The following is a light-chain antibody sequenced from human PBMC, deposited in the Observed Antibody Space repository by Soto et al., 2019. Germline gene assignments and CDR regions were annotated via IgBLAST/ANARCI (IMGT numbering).Light chain of an antibody. J-gene: IGKJ5*01. V-gene: IGKV3-11*01. Sequence: EIVLTQSPATLSLSPGERATLSCRASQSISFYLTWYQHTPGQAPRLLIYDASNRATGIPARFSGSGYGTDFTLTISSLEPEDFAVYYCQQRSNWPTFGQGTRLEIK. CDR2: DAS. CDR1: QSISFY. CDR3: QQRSNWPT.